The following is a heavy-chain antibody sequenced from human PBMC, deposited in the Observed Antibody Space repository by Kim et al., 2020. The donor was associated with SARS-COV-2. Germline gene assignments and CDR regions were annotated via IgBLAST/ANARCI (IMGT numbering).Heavy chain of an antibody. CDR3: ARESIYSGLLWSGMDV. D-gene: IGHD3-3*01. CDR1: GFTVSSNY. J-gene: IGHJ6*02. CDR2: IYSGGST. Sequence: GGSLRLSCAASGFTVSSNYMSWVRQAPGKGLEWVSVIYSGGSTYYADSVKGRFTISRDNSKNTLYLQMNSLRAEDTAVYYCARESIYSGLLWSGMDVWGQGTTVTVSS. V-gene: IGHV3-66*01.